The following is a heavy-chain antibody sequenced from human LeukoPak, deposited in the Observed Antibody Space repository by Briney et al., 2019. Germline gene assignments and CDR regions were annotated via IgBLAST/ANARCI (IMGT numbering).Heavy chain of an antibody. V-gene: IGHV4-39*07. Sequence: KPSETLSLTCTVSGGSISSSSYYWGWIRQPPGKGLEWIGSIYYSGSTYYNPSLKSRVTISVDTSKNQFSLKLSSVTAADTAVYYCARDRATLRTSYYYFDYWGQGTLVTVSS. D-gene: IGHD5-12*01. J-gene: IGHJ4*02. CDR1: GGSISSSSYY. CDR3: ARDRATLRTSYYYFDY. CDR2: IYYSGST.